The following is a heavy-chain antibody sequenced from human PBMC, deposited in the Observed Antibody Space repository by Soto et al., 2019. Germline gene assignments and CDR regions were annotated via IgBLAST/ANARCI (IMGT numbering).Heavy chain of an antibody. CDR3: GRNSPLRFSLPAPLRLHYCGMDF. CDR1: GYTFTSYG. CDR2: ISAYNGNT. D-gene: IGHD3-3*01. Sequence: GASVQVSCKASGYTFTSYGISWVRQAPGQGLEWMGWISAYNGNTNYAQKFQGRFTITTDTPTSTAYMELRSLRSEDTAVYYCGRNSPLRFSLPAPLRLHYCGMDFWGQGTTVTVSS. J-gene: IGHJ6*02. V-gene: IGHV1-18*01.